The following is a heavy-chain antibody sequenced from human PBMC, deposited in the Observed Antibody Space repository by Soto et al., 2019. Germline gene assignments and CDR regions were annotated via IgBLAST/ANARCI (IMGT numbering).Heavy chain of an antibody. CDR3: ARNENSGGSCFPRACAFDI. Sequence: QVQLQESGPGLVKPSETLSLTCTVSGGSISSYYWNWIRQPPGQGLEWIGYIYYSGSTNYNPSLKRRVTISVDTSKNQFSLKLSSVTAADTAVYYCARNENSGGSCFPRACAFDIWGQGTMVTVSS. V-gene: IGHV4-59*01. D-gene: IGHD2-15*01. J-gene: IGHJ3*02. CDR2: IYYSGST. CDR1: GGSISSYY.